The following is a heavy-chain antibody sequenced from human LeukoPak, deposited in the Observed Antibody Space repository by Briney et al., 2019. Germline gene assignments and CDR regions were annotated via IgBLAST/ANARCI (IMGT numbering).Heavy chain of an antibody. Sequence: ASVKVSCKAAGYSFTSYAIDWVRQATGQGLEWMGWMNPNSGNTGYAQKFQGRVTMTRNISISTAYMELSSLTSEDTAVYYCASRIAVAGTSDYWGQGTLVTVSS. J-gene: IGHJ4*02. CDR3: ASRIAVAGTSDY. D-gene: IGHD6-19*01. CDR1: GYSFTSYA. CDR2: MNPNSGNT. V-gene: IGHV1-8*01.